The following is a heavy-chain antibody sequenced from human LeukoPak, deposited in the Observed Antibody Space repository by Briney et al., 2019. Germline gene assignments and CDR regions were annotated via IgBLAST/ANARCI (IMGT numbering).Heavy chain of an antibody. Sequence: GGSLRLSCAASEFTFSNYWMHWVRQAPGKGLVWVSWITGDVSSTRYADSVKGQFTISRDNAKNTLYLQVNSLRAEDTAIYYCARGSSPIDCWGQGTLVTVSS. CDR2: ITGDVSST. CDR3: ARGSSPIDC. CDR1: EFTFSNYW. D-gene: IGHD6-13*01. J-gene: IGHJ4*02. V-gene: IGHV3-74*01.